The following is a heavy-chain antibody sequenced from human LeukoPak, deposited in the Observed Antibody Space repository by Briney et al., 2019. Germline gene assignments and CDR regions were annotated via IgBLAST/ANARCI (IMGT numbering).Heavy chain of an antibody. CDR1: GFTFSSYG. CDR3: AGAYGDYEFDY. V-gene: IGHV3-30*03. CDR2: ISYDGSNK. D-gene: IGHD4-17*01. J-gene: IGHJ4*02. Sequence: PGRSLRLYCAASGFTFSSYGMHWVRQAPGKGLEWVAVISYDGSNKYYADSVKGRFTISRDNSKNTLYLQMNSLRAEDTAVYYCAGAYGDYEFDYWGQGTLVTVSS.